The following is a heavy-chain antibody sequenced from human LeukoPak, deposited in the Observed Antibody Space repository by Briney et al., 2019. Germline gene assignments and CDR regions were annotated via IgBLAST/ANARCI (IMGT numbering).Heavy chain of an antibody. D-gene: IGHD2-21*01. CDR3: ARQDSYNNRAPDY. CDR1: GYTFSAYH. Sequence: ASVKVSCKTSGYTFSAYHIHWVRQAPGQGLEWMGWIKPNNGDTNYAQKLQARVTMTRDTSISTAYMELRSLRSDDTAVYYCARQDSYNNRAPDYWGQGTLVTVSS. V-gene: IGHV1-2*02. CDR2: IKPNNGDT. J-gene: IGHJ4*02.